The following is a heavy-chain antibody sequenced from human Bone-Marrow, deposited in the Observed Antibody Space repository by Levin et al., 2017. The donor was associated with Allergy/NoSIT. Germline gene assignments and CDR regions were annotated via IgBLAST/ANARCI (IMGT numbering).Heavy chain of an antibody. CDR1: GFTFSSYA. CDR3: ARDLATMVRGVIGS. D-gene: IGHD3-10*01. CDR2: ISYDGSNK. Sequence: GESLKISCAASGFTFSSYAMHWVRQAPGKGLEWVAVISYDGSNKYYADSVKGRFTISRDNSKNTLYLQMNSLRAEDTAVYYCARDLATMVRGVIGSWGQGTLVTVSS. J-gene: IGHJ5*02. V-gene: IGHV3-30-3*01.